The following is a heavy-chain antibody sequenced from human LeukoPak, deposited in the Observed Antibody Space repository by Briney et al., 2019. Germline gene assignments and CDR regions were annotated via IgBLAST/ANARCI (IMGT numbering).Heavy chain of an antibody. Sequence: SETLSLTCTVSGYSISSGYHWGWIRPPPGKGLEWIGSIYHSGSTYYNPSLKSRVTISVDTSKNQFSLKLSSVTAADTAVYYCARTTEGGYTYDYFYYYYMDVWGKGTTVTISS. CDR3: ARTTEGGYTYDYFYYYYMDV. CDR2: IYHSGST. J-gene: IGHJ6*03. D-gene: IGHD5-18*01. CDR1: GYSISSGYH. V-gene: IGHV4-38-2*02.